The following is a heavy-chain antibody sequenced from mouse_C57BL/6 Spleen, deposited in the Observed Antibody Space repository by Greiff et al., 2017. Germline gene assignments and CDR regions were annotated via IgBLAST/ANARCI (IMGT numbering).Heavy chain of an antibody. CDR1: GYTFPSYW. Sequence: QVQLQQPGAELVRPGSSVKLSCKASGYTFPSYWMHWVQQRPIQGLEWIGNIDPSDSETHYNQKFKDKATLTVDKSSSTAYMQHSSLTSEDSAVYYCARGVYGNHFDYWGQGTTLTVSS. J-gene: IGHJ2*01. CDR3: ARGVYGNHFDY. D-gene: IGHD1-1*01. V-gene: IGHV1-52*01. CDR2: IDPSDSET.